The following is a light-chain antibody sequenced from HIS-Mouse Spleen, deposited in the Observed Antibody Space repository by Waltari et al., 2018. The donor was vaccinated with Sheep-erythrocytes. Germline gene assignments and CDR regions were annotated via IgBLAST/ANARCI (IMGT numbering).Light chain of an antibody. CDR3: CSYAGSYNHV. Sequence: QSALTQPRSVSGSPGQSVTISCTGTSSDGCGFNYVSWYQQHPGKAPKLMIYDVSKRPSGVPDRFSGSKSGNTASLTISGLQAEDEADYYCCSYAGSYNHVFATGTKVTVL. CDR1: SSDGCGFNY. CDR2: DVS. J-gene: IGLJ1*01. V-gene: IGLV2-11*01.